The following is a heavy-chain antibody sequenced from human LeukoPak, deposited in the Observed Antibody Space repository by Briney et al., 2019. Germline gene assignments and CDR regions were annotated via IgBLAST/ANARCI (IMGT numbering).Heavy chain of an antibody. J-gene: IGHJ1*01. Sequence: SETLSLTCAVYGGSFSGSYWSWIRQPPGKGLEWIGYIYYSGSTNYNPSLKSRVAISVDTSKNQFSLKLNSVTAADTAVYYCARGYCSSTICFQYFHHWGQGTLVTVSS. D-gene: IGHD2-2*01. CDR3: ARGYCSSTICFQYFHH. CDR1: GGSFSGSY. V-gene: IGHV4-59*01. CDR2: IYYSGST.